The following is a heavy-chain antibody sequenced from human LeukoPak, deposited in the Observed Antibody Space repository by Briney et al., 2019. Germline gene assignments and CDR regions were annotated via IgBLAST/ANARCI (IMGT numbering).Heavy chain of an antibody. CDR2: ISRDGSYT. Sequence: GGSLRLSCAASGFTLSRYWMHWVRQAPGKGLVWVSHISRDGSYTSYADSVKGRFTISRDNANNTLYLQMNSLRAEDTAVYYCSRDLRGADDYWGQGTLVTVSS. D-gene: IGHD1-26*01. V-gene: IGHV3-74*01. CDR1: GFTLSRYW. J-gene: IGHJ4*02. CDR3: SRDLRGADDY.